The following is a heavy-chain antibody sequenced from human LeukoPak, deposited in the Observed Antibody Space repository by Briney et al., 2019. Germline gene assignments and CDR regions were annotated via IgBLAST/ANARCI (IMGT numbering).Heavy chain of an antibody. CDR2: IYYSGST. CDR3: GESFSHAFDI. J-gene: IGHJ3*02. CDR1: GGSISSSSDY. V-gene: IGHV4-39*07. Sequence: SETLSLTCTVSGGSISSSSDYWGWIRQPPGKGLEWIGSIYYSGSTYYNPSLKSRVTISVDTSKNQFSLKLSSVTAADTAVYYCGESFSHAFDIWGQGTMVTVSS.